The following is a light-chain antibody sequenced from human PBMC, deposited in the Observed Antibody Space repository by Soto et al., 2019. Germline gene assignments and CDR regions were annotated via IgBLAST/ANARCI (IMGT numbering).Light chain of an antibody. CDR3: QQYGSSPRT. Sequence: EIVLTQSPGTLSLSPGERATLSCRASQSVSSSYLAWYQQKPGQAPRLLIYGASSRATGIPDRFGGSGSGTDFTLTISRLEPEAFAVYYCQQYGSSPRTFGQGTTVEIK. J-gene: IGKJ1*01. V-gene: IGKV3-20*01. CDR1: QSVSSSY. CDR2: GAS.